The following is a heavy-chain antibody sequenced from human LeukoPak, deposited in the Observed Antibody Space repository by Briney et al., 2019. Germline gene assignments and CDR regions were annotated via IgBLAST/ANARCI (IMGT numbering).Heavy chain of an antibody. CDR1: RYIFTYYS. D-gene: IGHD2-2*01. CDR2: IHSYNGST. J-gene: IGHJ6*03. Sequence: ASVNVSCKASRYIFTYYSVHWVRQAAGQGVEWMGAIHSYNGSTTNAQKFQGRVTMTRDTSTSTVYMELSRLPSEDTALCFCVKTNVVVPTTRPAIHHYMDVWGKDSTLIVSS. CDR3: VKTNVVVPTTRPAIHHYMDV. V-gene: IGHV1-46*03.